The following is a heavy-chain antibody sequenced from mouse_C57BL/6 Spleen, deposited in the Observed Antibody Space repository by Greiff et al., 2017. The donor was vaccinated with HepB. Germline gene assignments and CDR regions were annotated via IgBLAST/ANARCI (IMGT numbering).Heavy chain of an antibody. CDR2: ISDGGSYT. Sequence: EVQLVESGGGLVKPGGSLKLSCAASGFTFSSYAMSWVRQTPEKRLEWVATISDGGSYTYYPHNVKSRITISRDNAKNKLYLQMSHLKSEDTAMYYCASLTTVVAPMDYWGQGTPVTVSS. CDR3: ASLTTVVAPMDY. CDR1: GFTFSSYA. D-gene: IGHD1-1*01. V-gene: IGHV5-4*01. J-gene: IGHJ4*01.